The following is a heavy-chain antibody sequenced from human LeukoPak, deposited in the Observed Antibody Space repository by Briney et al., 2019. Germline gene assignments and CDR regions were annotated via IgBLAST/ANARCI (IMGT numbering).Heavy chain of an antibody. CDR3: ARAPIGDRDAFDI. CDR2: IYHSGST. J-gene: IGHJ3*02. CDR1: GGSISSGGYS. D-gene: IGHD4-17*01. Sequence: SETLSLTCAVSGGSISSGGYSWSWIRQPPGKGLEWIGYIYHSGSTYYNPSLKSRVTISVDRSKNQFSLKLSSVTAADTAVYYCARAPIGDRDAFDIWGQGTMVTVCS. V-gene: IGHV4-30-2*01.